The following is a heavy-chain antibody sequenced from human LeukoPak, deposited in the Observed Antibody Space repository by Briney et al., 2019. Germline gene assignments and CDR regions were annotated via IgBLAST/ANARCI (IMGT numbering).Heavy chain of an antibody. CDR1: GFIFDDYN. CDR3: ARGGYGEESYYYYMDV. CDR2: IRKDGSDI. V-gene: IGHV3-7*01. J-gene: IGHJ6*03. Sequence: GGSLRLSCPVSGFIFDDYNMNWVRQAPGKGLEWVANIRKDGSDIHYVDSVKGRFTISRDNAKNTLYLQMSSLRAEDTAVYYCARGGYGEESYYYYMDVWGRGTTVTVSS. D-gene: IGHD6-13*01.